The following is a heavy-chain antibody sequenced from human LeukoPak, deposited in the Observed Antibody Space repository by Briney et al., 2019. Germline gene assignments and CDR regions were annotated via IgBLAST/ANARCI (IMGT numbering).Heavy chain of an antibody. CDR3: ARCGAAVTTHFSH. J-gene: IGHJ4*02. Sequence: ASVKVSCKASGYTFSNYGITWARQAPGQGLEYMGWISTADGTTNYAQKVQGRVTMTTDTSTSTAYMELRSLRSDDTAVYYCARCGAAVTTHFSHWGQGTLVPVSS. V-gene: IGHV1-18*01. CDR1: GYTFSNYG. CDR2: ISTADGTT. D-gene: IGHD4-17*01.